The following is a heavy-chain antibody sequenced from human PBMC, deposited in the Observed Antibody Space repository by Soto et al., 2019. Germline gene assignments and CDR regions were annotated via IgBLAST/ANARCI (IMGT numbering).Heavy chain of an antibody. CDR1: VLSFDIYA. J-gene: IGHJ6*02. CDR3: ARHRGNDRYYGMDV. V-gene: IGHV3-23*01. D-gene: IGHD1-1*01. Sequence: EVQLLESGGGLVQPGGSLRLSCAASVLSFDIYAMSWVRQAPGKGLEWVSVTTGSGGSAYYAGSVKGRFTISRDNSKNTLYLQMDSLRTEDTAVYNCARHRGNDRYYGMDVWGQGTTVTVTS. CDR2: TTGSGGSA.